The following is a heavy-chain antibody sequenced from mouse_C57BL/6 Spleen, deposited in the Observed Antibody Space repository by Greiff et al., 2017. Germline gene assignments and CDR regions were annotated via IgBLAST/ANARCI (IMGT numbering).Heavy chain of an antibody. CDR2: IYPGSGST. Sequence: QVQLQQPGAELVKPGASVKMSCKASGYTFTSYWITWVKQRPGQGLAWIGDIYPGSGSTTYNEKFKSKATLTVDTSSSTAYMQLSSLTSEDSAVYYCSRVHYDYGFAYWGQGTTLTVSA. CDR1: GYTFTSYW. D-gene: IGHD2-4*01. J-gene: IGHJ2*01. V-gene: IGHV1-55*01. CDR3: SRVHYDYGFAY.